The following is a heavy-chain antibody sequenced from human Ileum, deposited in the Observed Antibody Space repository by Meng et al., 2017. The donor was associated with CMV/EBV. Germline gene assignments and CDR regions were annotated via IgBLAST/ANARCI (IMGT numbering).Heavy chain of an antibody. Sequence: GGSLRLSCAASGFTFSSYEMNWVRQAPGKGLEWVSYISSSGSTIYYADSVKGRFTISRDNAKNSLYLQMNSLRAEDTAVYYCARGGGWYYYDSRLGNGIDYWGQGTRVTVSS. V-gene: IGHV3-48*03. D-gene: IGHD3-22*01. CDR3: ARGGGWYYYDSRLGNGIDY. CDR2: ISSSGSTI. J-gene: IGHJ4*02. CDR1: GFTFSSYE.